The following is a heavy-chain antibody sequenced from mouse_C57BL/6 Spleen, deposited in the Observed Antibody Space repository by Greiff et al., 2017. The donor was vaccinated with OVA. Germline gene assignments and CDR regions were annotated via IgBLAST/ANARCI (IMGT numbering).Heavy chain of an antibody. D-gene: IGHD1-1*01. V-gene: IGHV1-15*01. J-gene: IGHJ2*01. Sequence: VQLQQSGAELVRPGASVTLSCKASGYTFTDYEMHWVKQTPVHGLEWIGAIDPETGGTAYNQKFKGKAILTADKSSSTAYMELRSLTSENSDVYYCTSYYYGSRYRGYFDYWGQGTTLTVSS. CDR1: GYTFTDYE. CDR3: TSYYYGSRYRGYFDY. CDR2: IDPETGGT.